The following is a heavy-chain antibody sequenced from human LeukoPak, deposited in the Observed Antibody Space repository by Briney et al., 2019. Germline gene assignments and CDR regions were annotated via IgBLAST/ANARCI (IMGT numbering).Heavy chain of an antibody. D-gene: IGHD3-3*01. CDR2: IIPIFGTA. Sequence: SVKVSCKASGGTFSSYAISWVRQAPGQGLEWMGGIIPIFGTANYAQKFQGRVTITADESTSAAYMELSSLRSEDTAVYYCARSSKTSAIFGVVIIGRGTFNWFDPWGQGTLVTVSS. CDR3: ARSSKTSAIFGVVIIGRGTFNWFDP. CDR1: GGTFSSYA. J-gene: IGHJ5*02. V-gene: IGHV1-69*13.